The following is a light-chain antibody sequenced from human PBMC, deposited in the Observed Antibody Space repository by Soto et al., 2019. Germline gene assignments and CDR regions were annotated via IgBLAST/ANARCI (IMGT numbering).Light chain of an antibody. Sequence: ALQMTQSPSSLSASVGDRVTITCRASQDIRTELGWYQQKPGNAPKLLIYATSILQGGVPSRFSGIGSGTDFTLTISSLQPEDFATYYCLQDYSYPRTFGQGTKVEIK. CDR1: QDIRTE. V-gene: IGKV1-6*01. J-gene: IGKJ1*01. CDR3: LQDYSYPRT. CDR2: ATS.